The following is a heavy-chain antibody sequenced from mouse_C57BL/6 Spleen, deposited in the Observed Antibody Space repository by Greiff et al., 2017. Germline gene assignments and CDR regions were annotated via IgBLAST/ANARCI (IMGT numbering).Heavy chain of an antibody. D-gene: IGHD1-1*01. CDR1: GFTFSNYW. J-gene: IGHJ2*01. V-gene: IGHV6-3*01. CDR2: IRLKSDNYAT. Sequence: EVKLMESGGGLVQPGGSMKLSCVASGFTFSNYWMNWVRQSPEKGLEWVAQIRLKSDNYATHYAESVKGRFTISRDDSKSSVYLQMNNLRAEDTGIYYCTADYGSSFYYFDYWGQGTTLTVSS. CDR3: TADYGSSFYYFDY.